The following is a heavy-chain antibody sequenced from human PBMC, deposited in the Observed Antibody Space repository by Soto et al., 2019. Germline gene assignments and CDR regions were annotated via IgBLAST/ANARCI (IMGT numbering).Heavy chain of an antibody. Sequence: EVQLVESGGGLVQPGGSLRLSCAASGFTFNTYWMTWVRQAPGKGLEWVATIRQDGDERHCVDSVKGRFTISRDNAENSLSLEMNGLRVEDSAVYHCVRGCGRPQCPYYSDLWGQGTLVTVSS. CDR2: IRQDGDER. CDR1: GFTFNTYW. J-gene: IGHJ5*02. V-gene: IGHV3-7*01. CDR3: VRGCGRPQCPYYSDL. D-gene: IGHD2-21*01.